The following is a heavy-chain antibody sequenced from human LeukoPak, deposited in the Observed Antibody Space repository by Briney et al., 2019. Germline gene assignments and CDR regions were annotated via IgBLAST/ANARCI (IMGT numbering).Heavy chain of an antibody. Sequence: GGSLRLSCAASGFTFSRYWMSWVRQAPGKGLEWVANIKQDGSEKDYVDSVKGRFTISRDSAENSLYLQMNSLTSEDTALYYCAKSRYYDILTGQTYYFDYWGQGTLVTVSS. CDR2: IKQDGSEK. CDR3: AKSRYYDILTGQTYYFDY. CDR1: GFTFSRYW. J-gene: IGHJ4*02. D-gene: IGHD3-9*01. V-gene: IGHV3-7*03.